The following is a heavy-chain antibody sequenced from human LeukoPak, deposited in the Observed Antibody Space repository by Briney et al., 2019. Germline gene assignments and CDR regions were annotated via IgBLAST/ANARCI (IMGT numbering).Heavy chain of an antibody. Sequence: GGSLRLSCAASGFTVSSNYMSWVRQAPGKGLEWVSAISGSGGSTYYAGSVKGRFTISRDNSKNTLYLQMNSLRAEDTAVYYCAKRESSSYVGYFDYWGQGTLVTVSS. J-gene: IGHJ4*02. CDR1: GFTVSSNY. V-gene: IGHV3-23*01. CDR2: ISGSGGST. CDR3: AKRESSSYVGYFDY. D-gene: IGHD6-13*01.